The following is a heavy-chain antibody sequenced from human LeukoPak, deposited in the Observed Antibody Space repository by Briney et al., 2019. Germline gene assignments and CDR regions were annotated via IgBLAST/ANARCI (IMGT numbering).Heavy chain of an antibody. Sequence: GESLKISCKSSGDILTSHWIGWVRQMPGKGLEWVGVIYPGDSETTYSPSFQGQVTISADRSINTAFLQWSALKASDTAMYFCARGLVAPGTHESYFYGMDVWGQGTTVTVSS. CDR1: GDILTSHW. CDR2: IYPGDSET. D-gene: IGHD1/OR15-1a*01. CDR3: ARGLVAPGTHESYFYGMDV. J-gene: IGHJ6*02. V-gene: IGHV5-51*01.